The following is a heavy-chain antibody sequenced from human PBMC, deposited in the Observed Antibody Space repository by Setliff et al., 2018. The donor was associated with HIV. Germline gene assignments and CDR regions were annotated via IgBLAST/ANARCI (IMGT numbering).Heavy chain of an antibody. J-gene: IGHJ4*02. Sequence: GGSLRLSCAASGFAFDTSWMTWIRQAPGEGLEWVGFIRSEAHAGTEYAAALKGRFIMSRDDSKSIVYLQMNSLRTEDTALYYCTTGDLLDFWGQGALVTVSS. CDR1: GFAFDTSW. V-gene: IGHV3-49*03. CDR2: IRSEAHAGT. CDR3: TTGDLLDF. D-gene: IGHD2-21*01.